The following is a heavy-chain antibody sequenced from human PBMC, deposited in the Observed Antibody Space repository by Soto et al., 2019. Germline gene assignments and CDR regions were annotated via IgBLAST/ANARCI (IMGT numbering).Heavy chain of an antibody. CDR1: GFTFSDYG. Sequence: ESVGGVVQPGRSLRLSCAASGFTFSDYGMHWVRQAPGKGLEWVAVILYDGSYKYYGDSVKGRFTISRDNSKNTLYLQMNSLRAEDTAVYYCAKGDYNNFFDYWGQGALVTVSS. J-gene: IGHJ4*02. D-gene: IGHD4-4*01. CDR2: ILYDGSYK. CDR3: AKGDYNNFFDY. V-gene: IGHV3-30*18.